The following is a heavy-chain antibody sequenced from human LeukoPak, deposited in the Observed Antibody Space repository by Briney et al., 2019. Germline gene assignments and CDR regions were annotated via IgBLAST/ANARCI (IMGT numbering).Heavy chain of an antibody. CDR3: AKPVAGYYFDY. CDR2: INSDGSST. J-gene: IGHJ4*02. D-gene: IGHD6-19*01. Sequence: GGSLRLSCAASGFTFSSYWMHWVRQAPGKGLVWVSRINSDGSSTSYADSVKGRFTISRDNAKNTLYLQMNSLRAEDTAVYYCAKPVAGYYFDYWGQGTLVTVSS. CDR1: GFTFSSYW. V-gene: IGHV3-74*01.